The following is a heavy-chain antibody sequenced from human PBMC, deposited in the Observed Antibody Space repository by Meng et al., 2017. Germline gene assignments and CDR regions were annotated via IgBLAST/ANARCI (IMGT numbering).Heavy chain of an antibody. Sequence: GPLRLSCTVSGGSISSSSYYWGWIRQPPGKGLEWIGSIYYSGSTYYNPSLKSRVTISVDTSKNQFSLKLSSVTAPDTAVYYCARDLSTAATYYFDYWAQGTLVTVSS. J-gene: IGHJ4*02. D-gene: IGHD2-15*01. CDR1: GGSISSSSYY. V-gene: IGHV4-39*07. CDR2: IYYSGST. CDR3: ARDLSTAATYYFDY.